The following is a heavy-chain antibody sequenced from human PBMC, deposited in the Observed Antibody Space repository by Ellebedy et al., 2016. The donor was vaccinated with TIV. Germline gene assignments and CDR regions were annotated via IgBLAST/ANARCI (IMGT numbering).Heavy chain of an antibody. V-gene: IGHV3-23*01. Sequence: GESLKLSXAASGFTFSTYALHWVRQAPGAGLEWVSTIRASGSNTSYPDSVKGRFTISRDNSKNTLFLQMDSLRVEDTALYYCAKVRQRITRRRGVAWNAFDSWGQGTMVTVSS. J-gene: IGHJ3*02. CDR1: GFTFSTYA. D-gene: IGHD3-10*01. CDR3: AKVRQRITRRRGVAWNAFDS. CDR2: IRASGSNT.